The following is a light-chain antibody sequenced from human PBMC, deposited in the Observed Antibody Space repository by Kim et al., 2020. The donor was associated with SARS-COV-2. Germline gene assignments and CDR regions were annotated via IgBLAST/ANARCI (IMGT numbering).Light chain of an antibody. CDR3: QQSDNLLT. Sequence: DIKMTQSPSSLSAFVGDRVTITCQASHDISNYLNWYQQKSGKAPKLLIYEASNLETGVPPRFSGSGAGREFTFTISSLQPEDVATYYCQQSDNLLTFGGGTKVDIK. J-gene: IGKJ4*01. CDR2: EAS. V-gene: IGKV1-33*01. CDR1: HDISNY.